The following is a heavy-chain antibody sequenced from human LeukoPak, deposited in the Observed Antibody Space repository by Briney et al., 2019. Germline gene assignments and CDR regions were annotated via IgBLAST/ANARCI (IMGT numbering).Heavy chain of an antibody. CDR3: ARGYWDPAVSNSFDY. Sequence: ASVKVSCKASGYTFTSYGISWVRQAPGQGLEWMGWISAYSGNTNYAQKLQGRVTMTIDTSTSTAYMELRSLRSDDTAVYYCARGYWDPAVSNSFDYWGQGTLVTVSS. CDR1: GYTFTSYG. J-gene: IGHJ4*02. V-gene: IGHV1-18*01. CDR2: ISAYSGNT. D-gene: IGHD3-10*01.